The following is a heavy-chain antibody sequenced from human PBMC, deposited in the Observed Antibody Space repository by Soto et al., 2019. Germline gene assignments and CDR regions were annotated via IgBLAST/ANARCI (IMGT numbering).Heavy chain of an antibody. CDR1: GFAFSSYP. V-gene: IGHV3-49*02. CDR3: TRRVDYGDPNAFDI. Sequence: VQLLESGGGLVQPGGSLRLSCAASGFAFSSYPMSWVRQAPEKGLEWVGFIRSEAYGGTTEYAASVRGRFAVSRDDPKGIAYLQMNSLKAEDTAVYYCTRRVDYGDPNAFDIWGQGTMVTVSS. D-gene: IGHD4-17*01. J-gene: IGHJ3*02. CDR2: IRSEAYGGTT.